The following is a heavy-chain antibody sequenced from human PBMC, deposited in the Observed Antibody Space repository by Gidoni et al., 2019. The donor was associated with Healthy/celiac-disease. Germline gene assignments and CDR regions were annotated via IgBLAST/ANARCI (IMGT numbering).Heavy chain of an antibody. Sequence: PIFGTANYAQKFQGRVTITADESTSTAYMELSSLRSEDTAVYYCAREDGEDYIWGSYPWGQGTLVTVSS. D-gene: IGHD3-16*01. CDR2: PIFGTA. V-gene: IGHV1-69*01. CDR3: AREDGEDYIWGSYP. J-gene: IGHJ5*02.